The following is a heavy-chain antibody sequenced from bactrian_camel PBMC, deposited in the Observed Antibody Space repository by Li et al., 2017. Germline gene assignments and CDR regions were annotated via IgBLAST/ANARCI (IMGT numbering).Heavy chain of an antibody. Sequence: DVQLVESGGGLVQPGGSLRLSCAASGFSFRSYAMYWVRQAPGKGLEWVSAINSGGESTNYADSVTGRFTISRDNPTNTLYLQMDSLKSEDAALYFCVSQGFGHWGQGTQVTVS. CDR2: INSGGEST. CDR3: VSQGFGH. J-gene: IGHJ6*01. D-gene: IGHD3*01. V-gene: IGHV3S42*01. CDR1: GFSFRSYA.